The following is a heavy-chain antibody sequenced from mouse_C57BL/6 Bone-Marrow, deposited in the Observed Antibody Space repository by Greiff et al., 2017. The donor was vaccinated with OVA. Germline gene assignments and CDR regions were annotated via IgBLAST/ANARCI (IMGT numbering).Heavy chain of an antibody. D-gene: IGHD1-1*01. CDR1: GYTFTDYY. J-gene: IGHJ3*01. Sequence: EVQLQQSGPELVKPGASVKISCKASGYTFTDYYMNWVKQSHGKSLEWIGDINPNNGGTSYNQKFKGKATLTVDKSSSTAYMELRNLTSEDSAVYYCARGNYYGSSPFAYWGQGTLVTVSA. V-gene: IGHV1-26*01. CDR3: ARGNYYGSSPFAY. CDR2: INPNNGGT.